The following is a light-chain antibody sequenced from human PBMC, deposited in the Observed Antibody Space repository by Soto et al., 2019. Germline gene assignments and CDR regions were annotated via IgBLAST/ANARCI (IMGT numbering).Light chain of an antibody. CDR1: SSDVGNYNR. V-gene: IGLV2-18*02. CDR2: EVS. Sequence: QSALTQPPSVSGSPGQSVTISCTGTSSDVGNYNRVSWYQQPPGTAPKLMIYEVSNRPSGVPDRFSGSKSGNTASLTISWLQAEDEADYYCSSYTSSSTYVVFGGGTQLTVL. CDR3: SSYTSSSTYVV. J-gene: IGLJ2*01.